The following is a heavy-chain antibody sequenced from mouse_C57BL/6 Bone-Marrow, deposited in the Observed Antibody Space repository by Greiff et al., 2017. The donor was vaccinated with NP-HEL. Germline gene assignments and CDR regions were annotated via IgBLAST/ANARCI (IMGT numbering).Heavy chain of an antibody. CDR3: AISVGLEYFDY. CDR1: GYTFTSYW. Sequence: QVHVKQPGAELVKPGASVKVSCKASGYTFTSYWMHWVKQRPGQGLEWIGRIHPSDSDTNYNQKFKGKATLTVDKSSSTAYMQLSSLTSEDSAVYDCAISVGLEYFDYWGQGTTLTVYS. J-gene: IGHJ2*01. D-gene: IGHD2-13*01. V-gene: IGHV1-74*01. CDR2: IHPSDSDT.